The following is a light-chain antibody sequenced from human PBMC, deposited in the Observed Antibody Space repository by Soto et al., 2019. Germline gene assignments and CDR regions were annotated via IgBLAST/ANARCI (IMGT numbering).Light chain of an antibody. J-gene: IGKJ2*01. CDR1: QSVSSSF. V-gene: IGKV3-20*01. CDR3: HQYGSSPYT. Sequence: EIVLTQSPGTLSLSPGERATLSCRASQSVSSSFLAWYQQKPGQAPRLLIYGASSRATGIPDRFSGSGSGTDFTLTISRLEPKDFAVYYCHQYGSSPYTFGQGTKLGIK. CDR2: GAS.